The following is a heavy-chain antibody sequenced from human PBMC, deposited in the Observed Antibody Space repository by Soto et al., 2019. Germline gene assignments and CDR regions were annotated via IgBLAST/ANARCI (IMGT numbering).Heavy chain of an antibody. J-gene: IGHJ5*02. D-gene: IGHD3-10*01. CDR3: ARDHSPYADFYNPGSYDSGFDP. Sequence: GGSLRLSCAASGFSFSSYGMDWVRQAPGKELEWVAVIWYDGTNKYYADSVKGRFTISRDDSKNTLYLQMNSLRAEDTAIYYCARDHSPYADFYNPGSYDSGFDPWGQGTLGTGSS. CDR2: IWYDGTNK. CDR1: GFSFSSYG. V-gene: IGHV3-33*01.